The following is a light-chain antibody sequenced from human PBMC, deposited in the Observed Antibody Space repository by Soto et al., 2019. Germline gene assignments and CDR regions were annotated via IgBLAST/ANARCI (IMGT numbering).Light chain of an antibody. CDR3: QQGDSFPFT. J-gene: IGKJ3*01. CDR2: VAS. Sequence: DIQLTQSPSSVSASVGDRVTITCRASQDIGTGLAWYQQKPGKAPKLLIYVASNLQSGVPSRFSGGGSGTDFNLTITSLQPADFATYHCQQGDSFPFTFGPGTKVDFK. V-gene: IGKV1-12*01. CDR1: QDIGTG.